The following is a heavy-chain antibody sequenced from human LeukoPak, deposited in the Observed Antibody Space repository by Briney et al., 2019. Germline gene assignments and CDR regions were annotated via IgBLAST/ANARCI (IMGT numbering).Heavy chain of an antibody. V-gene: IGHV3-23*01. CDR2: ITGSGGST. J-gene: IGHJ4*02. D-gene: IGHD6-13*01. Sequence: PGGSLRLSCAASGLTFSSYGMSWVRQAPGKGLEWVSVITGSGGSTYYADSVKGRFTVSRDNSKNTLYLQMNSLRAEDTAIYYCANHNGYFLDYWGQGTLVTVSS. CDR3: ANHNGYFLDY. CDR1: GLTFSSYG.